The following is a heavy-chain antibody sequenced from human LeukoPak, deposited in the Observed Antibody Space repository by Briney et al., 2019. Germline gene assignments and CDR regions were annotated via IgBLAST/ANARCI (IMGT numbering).Heavy chain of an antibody. J-gene: IGHJ3*02. CDR3: AKGSNLGRWLDAFDI. CDR1: GFTFNNYG. D-gene: IGHD5-24*01. Sequence: PGKSLRLSCAASGFTFNNYGMHWVRQAPGKGLEWVAVISYDGRNKHYPDSVKGRFTISRDISTDTLWLQMDSLRTEDTAVYYCAKGSNLGRWLDAFDIWGQGTMVTVSS. CDR2: ISYDGRNK. V-gene: IGHV3-30*18.